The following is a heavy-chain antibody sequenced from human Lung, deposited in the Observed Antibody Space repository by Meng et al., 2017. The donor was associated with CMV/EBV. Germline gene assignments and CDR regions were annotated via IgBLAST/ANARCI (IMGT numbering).Heavy chain of an antibody. CDR2: IYYSGST. V-gene: IGHV4-30-4*02. CDR1: GGSISSGDYY. J-gene: IGHJ4*02. D-gene: IGHD1-1*01. Sequence: SXTLSLXCTVSGGSISSGDYYWSWIRQPPGKGLEWIGYIYYSGSTYYNPSLKSRVTISVDTSKNQFSLKLSSVTAADTAVYYCARGNWNDAFVLDYSGQGXLVTVSS. CDR3: ARGNWNDAFVLDY.